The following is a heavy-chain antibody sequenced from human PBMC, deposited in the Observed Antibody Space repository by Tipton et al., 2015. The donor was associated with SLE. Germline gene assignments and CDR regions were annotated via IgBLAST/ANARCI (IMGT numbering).Heavy chain of an antibody. CDR2: IRSRAYGGTP. CDR1: GFTFGDYA. V-gene: IGHV3-49*04. D-gene: IGHD1-26*01. Sequence: SLRLSCTTSGFTFGDYAMSWVRQAPGKGLEWLGFIRSRAYGGTPEYAASLRDRFTISRDDSKSIAYLQMNSLKTEDTAVYYCAKEWANWNWGQGTLVTVSS. CDR3: AKEWANWN. J-gene: IGHJ4*02.